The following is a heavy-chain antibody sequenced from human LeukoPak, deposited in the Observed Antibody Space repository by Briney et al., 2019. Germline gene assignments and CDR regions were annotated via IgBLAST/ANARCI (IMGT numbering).Heavy chain of an antibody. CDR2: TIPIFGTA. CDR3: ARDRDYYDSSGYYDFDY. V-gene: IGHV1-69*06. Sequence: RASVKVFCKASGPTFSSYAISWVRQAPGQGLEWMGGTIPIFGTANYAQKFQGRVTITADKSTSTAYMELSSLRSEDTAVYYCARDRDYYDSSGYYDFDYWGQGTLVTVSS. J-gene: IGHJ4*02. D-gene: IGHD3-22*01. CDR1: GPTFSSYA.